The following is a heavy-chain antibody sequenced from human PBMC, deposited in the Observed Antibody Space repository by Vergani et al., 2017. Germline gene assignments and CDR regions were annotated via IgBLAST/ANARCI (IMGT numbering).Heavy chain of an antibody. CDR3: ARSRIYYGAGSPDY. V-gene: IGHV4-59*02. Sequence: QVKLQESGPGLVKPSETLSLTCTVSGASVNSYYWSWIRQPPGKGLEWMGYVSFRGDTLYYPSGKSRMSISLNTASNQFSLYLTSVTAADTAVYYCARSRIYYGAGSPDYWGQGTLVTVSS. D-gene: IGHD3-10*01. J-gene: IGHJ4*02. CDR2: VSFRGDT. CDR1: GASVNSYY.